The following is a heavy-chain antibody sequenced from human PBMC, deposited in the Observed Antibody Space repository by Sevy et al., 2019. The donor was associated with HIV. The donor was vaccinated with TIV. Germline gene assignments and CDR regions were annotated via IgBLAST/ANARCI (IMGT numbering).Heavy chain of an antibody. V-gene: IGHV1-18*04. CDR2: ISAYNGNT. Sequence: ASAKVSCKASGYTFTSYGISWVRQAPGQGLEWMGWISAYNGNTNYAQKLQGRVTMTTDTSTSTAYMELRSLRSDDTAVYYCAREGYCSSTSCAPDYYGMDVWGQGTTVTVSS. CDR3: AREGYCSSTSCAPDYYGMDV. J-gene: IGHJ6*02. D-gene: IGHD2-2*01. CDR1: GYTFTSYG.